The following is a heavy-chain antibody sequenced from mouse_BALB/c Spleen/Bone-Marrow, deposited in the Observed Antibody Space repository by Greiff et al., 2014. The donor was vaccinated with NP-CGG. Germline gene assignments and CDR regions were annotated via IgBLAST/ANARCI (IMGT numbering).Heavy chain of an antibody. CDR2: IDPENGDT. J-gene: IGHJ2*01. V-gene: IGHV14-4*02. D-gene: IGHD2-12*01. CDR1: GFNIKDYY. CDR3: NDRGEYDFGYFDY. Sequence: EVKLMESGAELVRSGASVKLSCTASGFNIKDYYMHWVKQRPEQGLEWIGWIDPENGDTEYAPKFQGKATMTADTSSNTAYLQLSRLTSRDTAVYYCNDRGEYDFGYFDYWGQGTTLTVSS.